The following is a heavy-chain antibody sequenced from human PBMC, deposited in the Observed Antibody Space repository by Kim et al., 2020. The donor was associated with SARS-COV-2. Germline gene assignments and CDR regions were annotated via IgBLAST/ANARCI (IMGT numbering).Heavy chain of an antibody. CDR2: ST. V-gene: IGHV4-31*02. CDR3: ARQKTYYFDY. Sequence: STYYNPSLKSRVTISVDTSKNQFSLKLSSVTAADTAVYYCARQKTYYFDYWGQGTLVTVSS. J-gene: IGHJ4*02.